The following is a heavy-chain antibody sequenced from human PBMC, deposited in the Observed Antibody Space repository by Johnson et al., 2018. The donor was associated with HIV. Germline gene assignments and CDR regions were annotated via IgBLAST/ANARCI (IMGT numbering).Heavy chain of an antibody. Sequence: VQLVESGGGVVRPGGSLRLSCAASGFTFDDYAMTWVRQAPGKGLEWVSAINWNGGTTGYTDSVKGRFTISRDNAKNSLYLQMNSLRAEDTALYYCAKDRFRVGTTMAESGAFDIWGQGTMVTVSS. J-gene: IGHJ3*02. CDR2: INWNGGTT. CDR1: GFTFDDYA. D-gene: IGHD5-18*01. V-gene: IGHV3-20*04. CDR3: AKDRFRVGTTMAESGAFDI.